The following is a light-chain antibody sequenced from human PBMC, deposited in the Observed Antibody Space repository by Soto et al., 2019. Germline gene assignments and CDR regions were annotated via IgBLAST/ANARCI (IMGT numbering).Light chain of an antibody. CDR2: DVS. Sequence: QSALTQPASVSGSPGQSITISCTGTSSDVGGYNYVSWYQQHPGKAPKLMIYDVSNRPSGVSNRFSGSKSGNTASLTSSGLQAEDEADYYCSSYTSSSTYVFGTETKLTVL. J-gene: IGLJ1*01. CDR3: SSYTSSSTYV. V-gene: IGLV2-14*01. CDR1: SSDVGGYNY.